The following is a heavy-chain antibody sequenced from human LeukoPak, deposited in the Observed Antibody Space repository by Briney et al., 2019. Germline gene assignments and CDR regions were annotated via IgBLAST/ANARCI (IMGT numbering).Heavy chain of an antibody. CDR2: ISYDGSNK. V-gene: IGHV3-30-3*01. Sequence: LRLSCAASGLTFSSYAMHWVRQAPGKGLEWVAVISYDGSNKYYADSVKGRFTISRDNSKNTLYLQMNSLRAEDTAVYYCARDTRSGCFADWGQGTLVTVSS. D-gene: IGHD6-19*01. J-gene: IGHJ4*02. CDR3: ARDTRSGCFAD. CDR1: GLTFSSYA.